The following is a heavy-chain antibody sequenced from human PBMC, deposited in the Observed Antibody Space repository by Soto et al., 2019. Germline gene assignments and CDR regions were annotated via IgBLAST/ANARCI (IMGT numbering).Heavy chain of an antibody. Sequence: PGGSLRLSCAASGFSFSSYGMHWVRQAPGKGLEWVAVILYDGSNKYYADSVKGRFIISRDNSKNTLYLQMNSLRAEDTAVYYCAKDYCSSTSCLHGNWFDPWGQGTLVTVSS. CDR1: GFSFSSYG. V-gene: IGHV3-30*18. CDR2: ILYDGSNK. D-gene: IGHD2-2*01. CDR3: AKDYCSSTSCLHGNWFDP. J-gene: IGHJ5*02.